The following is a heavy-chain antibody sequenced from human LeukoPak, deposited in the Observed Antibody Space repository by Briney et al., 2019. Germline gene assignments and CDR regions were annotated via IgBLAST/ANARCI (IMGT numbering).Heavy chain of an antibody. D-gene: IGHD3-16*02. Sequence: PGRSLRLSWGGSGFILANAWMAWVRQAPGKGLEWVGRIKRESDGGAVDYAAPLKGRFTISRDNSQNMAFLEMTNLKAEDTALYYCATAWRDETDRYFDYWGQGTLVTVSS. CDR1: GFILANAW. CDR2: IKRESDGGAV. CDR3: ATAWRDETDRYFDY. V-gene: IGHV3-15*01. J-gene: IGHJ4*02.